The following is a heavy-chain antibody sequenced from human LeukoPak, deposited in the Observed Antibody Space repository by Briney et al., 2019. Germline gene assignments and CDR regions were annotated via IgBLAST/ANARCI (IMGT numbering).Heavy chain of an antibody. CDR2: IWYDGSNK. V-gene: IGHV3-33*01. J-gene: IGHJ4*02. D-gene: IGHD5-18*01. CDR3: ARPDTTLAKSTFYFDY. Sequence: GGSLRLSCAASGFTFSSYGMHWVRQAPGKGLEWVAVIWYDGSNKYYADSVKGRFTISRDNSKNTLYLQMNSLRAEETAVYSCARPDTTLAKSTFYFDYWGQGTLVTVSS. CDR1: GFTFSSYG.